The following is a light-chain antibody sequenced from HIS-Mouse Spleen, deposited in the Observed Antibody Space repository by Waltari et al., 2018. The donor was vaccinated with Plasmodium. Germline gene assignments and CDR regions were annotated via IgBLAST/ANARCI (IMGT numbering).Light chain of an antibody. J-gene: IGLJ1*01. CDR1: SSDVGGYNY. V-gene: IGLV2-14*03. CDR3: SSYTSSSTLNYV. Sequence: QSALTQPASVSGSPGQSITISCTGTSSDVGGYNYVSWYQQHPGKAPKLMFYDVSNRPSGVSNRCSGSTSGNTASLTISGLQAEDEADYYCSSYTSSSTLNYVFGTGTKVTVL. CDR2: DVS.